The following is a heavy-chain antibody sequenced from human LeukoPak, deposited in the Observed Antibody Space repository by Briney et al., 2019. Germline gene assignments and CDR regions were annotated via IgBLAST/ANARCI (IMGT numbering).Heavy chain of an antibody. V-gene: IGHV3-21*01. D-gene: IGHD3-10*01. CDR2: IRTSGTEL. CDR1: GFTFRSHS. Sequence: GGPLRLSCVALGFTFRSHSMNWVRQALWKGLEWVSFIRTSGTELYNADSVKGRFIISRDNAKNSLSLQMNSLRVEDTAVYYCVRAVHTPSRFGASNYFDNWGPGTLVTVSS. J-gene: IGHJ4*02. CDR3: VRAVHTPSRFGASNYFDN.